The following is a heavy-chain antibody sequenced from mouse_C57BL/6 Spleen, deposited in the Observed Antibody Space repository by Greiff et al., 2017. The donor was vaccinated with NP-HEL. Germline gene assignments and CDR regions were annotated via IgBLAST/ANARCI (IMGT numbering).Heavy chain of an antibody. CDR1: GFTFTDYY. J-gene: IGHJ1*03. D-gene: IGHD1-1*01. CDR2: IRNKANGYTN. Sequence: DVMLVESGGGLVQPGGSLSLSCAASGFTFTDYYMSWVRQPPGKALEWLGFIRNKANGYTNEDSASVKDRFTISRDNSQSILYLQMNALRAEDSATYDCARYKNYGGSYDSYFDVWGTGTTVTVSS. CDR3: ARYKNYGGSYDSYFDV. V-gene: IGHV7-3*01.